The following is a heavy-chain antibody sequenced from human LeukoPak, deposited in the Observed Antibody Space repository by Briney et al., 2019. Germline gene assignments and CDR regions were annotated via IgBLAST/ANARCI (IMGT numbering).Heavy chain of an antibody. Sequence: SETLSLTCTVSGGSISTHYWSWIRQPAGKGLEWIGRIFTSGITNYNPSLKSRVTMSVDTSKNQFSLKLSSVTAADTAVYYCAKSIRAFDIWGQGTMVTVSS. CDR3: AKSIRAFDI. D-gene: IGHD2-21*01. J-gene: IGHJ3*02. CDR2: IFTSGIT. CDR1: GGSISTHY. V-gene: IGHV4-4*07.